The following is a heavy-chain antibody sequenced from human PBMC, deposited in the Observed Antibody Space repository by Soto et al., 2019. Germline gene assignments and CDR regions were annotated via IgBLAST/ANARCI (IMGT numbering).Heavy chain of an antibody. D-gene: IGHD3-3*01. V-gene: IGHV3-74*01. CDR3: ARTDDFWSGYWASYGMDV. Sequence: GSLERACAASGCTFCSSLMHWFRREPGKGRVWVSRINRHGSSTSYAASVKGRFTISRDNAKNTLYLQLNTLRAEDTAVYYCARTDDFWSGYWASYGMDVWGQGTPVTVSS. J-gene: IGHJ6*02. CDR1: GCTFCSSL. CDR2: INRHGSST.